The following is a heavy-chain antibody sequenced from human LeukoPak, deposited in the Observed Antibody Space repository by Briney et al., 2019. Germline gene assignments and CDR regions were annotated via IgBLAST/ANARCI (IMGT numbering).Heavy chain of an antibody. V-gene: IGHV4-30-4*01. CDR1: GGSISSGDYY. D-gene: IGHD3-22*01. Sequence: SETLSLTCTVSGGSISSGDYYWSWIRQPPGKGLEWIGYIYYSGSTYNNPSLRSRVTISVDTSKNQFSLKLSSVTAADTAVYYCARNHYDTSGYSNGMDVWGQGTTVTVSS. J-gene: IGHJ6*02. CDR3: ARNHYDTSGYSNGMDV. CDR2: IYYSGST.